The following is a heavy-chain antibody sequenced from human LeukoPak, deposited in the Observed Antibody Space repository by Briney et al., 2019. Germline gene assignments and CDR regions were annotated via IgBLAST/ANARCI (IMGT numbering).Heavy chain of an antibody. V-gene: IGHV1-2*02. D-gene: IGHD1-26*01. CDR2: INPNSGGT. CDR1: GYTFTGYY. CDR3: ARDREVGADWAFDI. J-gene: IGHJ3*02. Sequence: GASVKVSCKASGYTFTGYYMHWVRQAPGQGLEWMGWINPNSGGTNYAQKFQGRVTMTRDTSISTAYMELSRLRSDDTAVYYCARDREVGADWAFDIWGQGTMVTVSS.